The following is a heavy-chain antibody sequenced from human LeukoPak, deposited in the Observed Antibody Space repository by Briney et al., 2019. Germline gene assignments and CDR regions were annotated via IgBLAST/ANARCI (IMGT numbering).Heavy chain of an antibody. Sequence: GGSLRLSCAASGFTFRSHGMQWVRQAPGKGLEWVAVIWYEGSKTYYADSVKGRFTISRDNSKNTLDLQMSSLRAEDTAVYYCARSNTMTSNYYYGMDVWGQGTTVTVSS. CDR1: GFTFRSHG. V-gene: IGHV3-33*01. J-gene: IGHJ6*02. D-gene: IGHD4-11*01. CDR2: IWYEGSKT. CDR3: ARSNTMTSNYYYGMDV.